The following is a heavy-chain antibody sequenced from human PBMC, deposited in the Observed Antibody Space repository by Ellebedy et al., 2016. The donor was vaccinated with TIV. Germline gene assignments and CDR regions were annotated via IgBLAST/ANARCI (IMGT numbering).Heavy chain of an antibody. V-gene: IGHV3-48*03. CDR2: ISSCGTTE. D-gene: IGHD3-10*01. Sequence: PGGSLRPSCVPSGFTFTLYDMNWVRPAPGKGLEWLSYISSCGTTEKYADSVKGRFTISRDNAKKSLYLQMNSLRAEDTAVYYCARDHLAEGSGSYSSWFDPWGQGTLVTVSS. J-gene: IGHJ5*02. CDR3: ARDHLAEGSGSYSSWFDP. CDR1: GFTFTLYD.